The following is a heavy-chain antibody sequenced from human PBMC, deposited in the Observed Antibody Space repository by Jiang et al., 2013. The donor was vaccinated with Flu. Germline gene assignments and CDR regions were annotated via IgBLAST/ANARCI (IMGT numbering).Heavy chain of an antibody. CDR2: FDPSTDYT. D-gene: IGHD3-3*01. CDR1: GYTFTSYY. V-gene: IGHV1-46*01. CDR3: ARTILGVGYDAFDI. Sequence: SGAEVKKPGASVRVSCKASGYTFTSYYIHWVRQAPGQGLEWMGLFDPSTDYTGYAQKFQARVTMTWDTSTSTVHMELSSLISEDTAVYYCARTILGVGYDAFDIWGQGTMVTVSS. J-gene: IGHJ3*02.